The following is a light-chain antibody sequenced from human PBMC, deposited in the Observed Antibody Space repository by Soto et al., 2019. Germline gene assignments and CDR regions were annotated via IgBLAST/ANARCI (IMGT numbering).Light chain of an antibody. Sequence: QSALTQPASVSGSPGQSITISCTGTSSDVGGYNYVSWYQQHPGKAPKLIIYDVTNRPSGVSNRFSGSKSGNTASLTISGLQGEDEADYYCSSYTSSITYVFGTGTKLTVL. V-gene: IGLV2-14*01. J-gene: IGLJ1*01. CDR3: SSYTSSITYV. CDR1: SSDVGGYNY. CDR2: DVT.